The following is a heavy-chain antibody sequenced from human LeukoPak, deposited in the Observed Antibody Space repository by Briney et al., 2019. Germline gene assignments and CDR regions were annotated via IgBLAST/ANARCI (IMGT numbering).Heavy chain of an antibody. CDR2: IYYSGST. D-gene: IGHD6-13*01. CDR1: GGSISSSSYY. J-gene: IGHJ6*03. Sequence: SETLSLTCTVSGGSISSSSYYWGWIRQPPGKGLEWIGSIYYSGSTYYNPSLKSRVTISVDTSKNQFSLKLSSVTAADTAVYYCARDRSSSSWDYYYYYMDVWGKGTTVTVSS. V-gene: IGHV4-39*07. CDR3: ARDRSSSSWDYYYYYMDV.